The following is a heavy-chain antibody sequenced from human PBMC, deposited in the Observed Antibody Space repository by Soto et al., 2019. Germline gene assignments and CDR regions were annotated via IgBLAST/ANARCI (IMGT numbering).Heavy chain of an antibody. D-gene: IGHD3-22*01. CDR3: AKTWYYYDSSGYQHPYYFDY. Sequence: GGSQRLSCAASGFTFRSYAMSWVRQAPGKGLEWVSAISGSGGSTYYADSVKGRFTISRDNSKNTLYLQMNSLRAEDTAVYYCAKTWYYYDSSGYQHPYYFDYWGQGTLVTVSS. CDR2: ISGSGGST. CDR1: GFTFRSYA. J-gene: IGHJ4*02. V-gene: IGHV3-23*01.